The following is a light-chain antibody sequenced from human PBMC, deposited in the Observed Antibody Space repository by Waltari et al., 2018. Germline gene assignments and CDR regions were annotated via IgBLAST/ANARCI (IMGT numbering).Light chain of an antibody. J-gene: IGLJ2*01. CDR3: QSYDTGLSAVV. Sequence: QSVLTQPPSVPGAPGQRVPISCTGGSSNIRAGFGCHWYQQLPGRAPNLLIYVNDNRPSGVPDRFSGSRSGLSGSLAITGLQPEDEAKYYCQSYDTGLSAVVFGGGTELTVL. V-gene: IGLV1-40*01. CDR2: VND. CDR1: SSNIRAGFG.